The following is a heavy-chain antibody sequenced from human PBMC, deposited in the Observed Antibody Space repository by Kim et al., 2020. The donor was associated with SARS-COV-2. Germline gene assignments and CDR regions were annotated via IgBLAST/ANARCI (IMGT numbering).Heavy chain of an antibody. V-gene: IGHV3-23*01. CDR3: AKGAGYCSSTSCYEYSSSWYFDY. D-gene: IGHD2-2*01. CDR2: ISGSGGST. Sequence: GGSLRLSCAASGFTFSSYAMSWVRQAPGKGLEWVSAISGSGGSTYYADSVKARFTISRDNSKNTLYLQMNSLRAEDTAVYYCAKGAGYCSSTSCYEYSSSWYFDYWGQGTLVTVSS. J-gene: IGHJ4*02. CDR1: GFTFSSYA.